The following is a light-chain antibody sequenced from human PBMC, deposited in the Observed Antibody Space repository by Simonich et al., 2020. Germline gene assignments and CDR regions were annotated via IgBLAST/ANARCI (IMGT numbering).Light chain of an antibody. CDR2: DVS. Sequence: QSALTQPASVSGSPGQSITISCTGTSSDVGGSNYVSWYQQHPGQAPKLMIYDVSHRPSVVSNRLSGSKSGNTASLTISGLQAEDEADYYCSSYTSSSTGVFGGGTKLTVL. J-gene: IGLJ3*02. CDR1: SSDVGGSNY. CDR3: SSYTSSSTGV. V-gene: IGLV2-14*03.